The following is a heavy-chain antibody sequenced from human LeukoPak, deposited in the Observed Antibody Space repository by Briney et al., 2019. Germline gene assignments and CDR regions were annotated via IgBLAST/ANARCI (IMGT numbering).Heavy chain of an antibody. J-gene: IGHJ4*02. CDR1: GFTFSSYE. Sequence: GGSLRLSCAASGFTFSSYEMNWVRQAPGKGLEWVSYISSSGSTIYYADSVKGRFTISRDNAKNSLYLQMNSLRAEDTAVYYCARDPDSGYDRTLVDYWGQGTLVTVSS. CDR3: ARDPDSGYDRTLVDY. D-gene: IGHD5-12*01. V-gene: IGHV3-48*03. CDR2: ISSSGSTI.